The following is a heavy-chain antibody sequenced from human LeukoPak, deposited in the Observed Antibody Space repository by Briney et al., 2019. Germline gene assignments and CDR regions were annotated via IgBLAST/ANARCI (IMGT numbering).Heavy chain of an antibody. Sequence: ASVKVSCKASGYTFTGYYMHWVRQAPGQGLEWMGWINPNSGGTNYAQKLQGRVTMTTDTSTSTAYMELRSLRSDDTAVYYCARIHYSYGSFDPWGQGTLVTVSS. V-gene: IGHV1-2*02. CDR2: INPNSGGT. J-gene: IGHJ5*02. CDR1: GYTFTGYY. CDR3: ARIHYSYGSFDP. D-gene: IGHD5-18*01.